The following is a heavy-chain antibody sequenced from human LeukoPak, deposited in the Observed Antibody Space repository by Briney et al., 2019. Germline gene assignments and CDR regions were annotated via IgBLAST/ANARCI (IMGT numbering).Heavy chain of an antibody. D-gene: IGHD3-9*01. V-gene: IGHV3-48*03. CDR3: AREKPDDILTGSEPILDY. CDR1: GFPFSNYE. J-gene: IGHJ4*02. CDR2: TTGSGGST. Sequence: HPGGSLRLSCIGSGFPFSNYEVNWVRQAPGKGLEWVSYTTGSGGSTHYAASVNGRFTVSRDNAKNSLYLQMNSLRAEDTAVYYCAREKPDDILTGSEPILDYWGQGTLVTVSS.